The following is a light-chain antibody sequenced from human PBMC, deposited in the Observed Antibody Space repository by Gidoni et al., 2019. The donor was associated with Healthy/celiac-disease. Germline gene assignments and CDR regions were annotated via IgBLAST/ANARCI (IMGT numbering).Light chain of an antibody. Sequence: DIVMTQSPLHMPVTPGEPASISCRSSQSLLHSNGYNYLDWYLQKPGQSPQLLIYLGSHRASGVPDRFSGSGSGTDFTLKISRVEAEDVGVYYCMQALQTPRYTFGQGTKLELK. CDR2: LGS. CDR3: MQALQTPRYT. J-gene: IGKJ2*01. CDR1: QSLLHSNGYNY. V-gene: IGKV2-28*01.